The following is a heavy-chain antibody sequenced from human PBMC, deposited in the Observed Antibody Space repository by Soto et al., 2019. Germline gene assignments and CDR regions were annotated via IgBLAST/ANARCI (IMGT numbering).Heavy chain of an antibody. D-gene: IGHD6-13*01. CDR3: ARSIAAAAYYGMDV. J-gene: IGHJ6*02. V-gene: IGHV4-34*01. CDR2: INHSGST. CDR1: GGSFSGYY. Sequence: SETLSLTCAVYGGSFSGYYWSWIRQPPGKGLEWIGEINHSGSTNYNPSLKSRVTISVDTSKNQFSLKLSSVTAADTAVYYCARSIAAAAYYGMDVWGQGTTVTVSS.